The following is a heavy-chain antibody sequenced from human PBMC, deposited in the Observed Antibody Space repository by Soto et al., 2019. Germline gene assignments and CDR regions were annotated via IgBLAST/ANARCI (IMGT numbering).Heavy chain of an antibody. CDR3: ERRVRSWYESRYYFDY. V-gene: IGHV5-10-1*01. CDR1: GYIFTSYW. D-gene: IGHD6-13*01. CDR2: IDPSDSYT. Sequence: PGESLKISCKGSGYIFTSYWISWVRQMPGKGLEWMGRIDPSDSYTNYSPSFQGHVTISADKSISTAYLQWSSLKASDTAMYYCERRVRSWYESRYYFDYCGQGTLVTVSS. J-gene: IGHJ4*02.